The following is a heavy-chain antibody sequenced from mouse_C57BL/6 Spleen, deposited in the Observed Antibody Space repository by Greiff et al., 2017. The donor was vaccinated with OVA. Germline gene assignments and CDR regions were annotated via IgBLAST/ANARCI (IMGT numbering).Heavy chain of an antibody. CDR1: GYTFTTYP. J-gene: IGHJ2*01. CDR3: ARGGYYYGSSYGPFDY. V-gene: IGHV1-47*01. Sequence: QVQLQQSGAELVKPGASVKMSCKASGYTFTTYPIEWMKQNHGKSLEWIGNFHPYNDDTKYNEKFKGKATLTVEKSSSTVYLELSRLTSDDSAVYSCARGGYYYGSSYGPFDYWGQGTTLTVSS. D-gene: IGHD1-1*01. CDR2: FHPYNDDT.